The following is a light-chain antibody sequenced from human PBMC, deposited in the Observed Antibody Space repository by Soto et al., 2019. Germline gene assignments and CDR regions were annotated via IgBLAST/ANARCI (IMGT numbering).Light chain of an antibody. Sequence: DIQMTQFPSTLSASVGDRVTITCRASQSISTWLAWYQQKPGKAPKLLIYKASSLESGVPSRFSGSGSGTEFTLTISSLQPDDFATYYCQQYNNSFGQGTKVDI. J-gene: IGKJ1*01. V-gene: IGKV1-5*03. CDR1: QSISTW. CDR2: KAS. CDR3: QQYNNS.